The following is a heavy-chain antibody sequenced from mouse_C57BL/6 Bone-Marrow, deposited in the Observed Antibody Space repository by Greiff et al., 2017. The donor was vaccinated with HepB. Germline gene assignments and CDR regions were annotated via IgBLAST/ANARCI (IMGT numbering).Heavy chain of an antibody. V-gene: IGHV14-4*01. D-gene: IGHD1-2*01. Sequence: VQLKESGAELVRPGASVKLSCTASGFNIKDDYMHWVKQRPEQGLEWIGWIDPENGDTEYASKFQGKATITADTSSNTAYLQLSSLTSEDTAVYYCTGYPRGYFDVWGTGTTVTVSS. CDR2: IDPENGDT. CDR3: TGYPRGYFDV. CDR1: GFNIKDDY. J-gene: IGHJ1*03.